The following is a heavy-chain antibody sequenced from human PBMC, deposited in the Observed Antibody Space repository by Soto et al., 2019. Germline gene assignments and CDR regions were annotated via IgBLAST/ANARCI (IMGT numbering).Heavy chain of an antibody. CDR3: ARESRSDYVEGVFDI. V-gene: IGHV3-66*01. J-gene: IGHJ3*02. CDR2: IYSGGST. D-gene: IGHD4-17*01. CDR1: GFTVSSNY. Sequence: EVQLVESGGGLVQPGGSLRLSCAASGFTVSSNYMSWVRQAPGKGLEWVSVIYSGGSTYYADSVKGRFTISRDNSKNTLYLQMNSLRAEDTAVYYCARESRSDYVEGVFDIWGQGTMVTVSS.